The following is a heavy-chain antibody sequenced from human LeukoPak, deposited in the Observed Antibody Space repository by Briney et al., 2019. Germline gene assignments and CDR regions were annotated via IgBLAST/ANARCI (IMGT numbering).Heavy chain of an antibody. Sequence: ASVKVSCKASGYTFTSYDINWVRQATGQGLEWMGWMNPNSGNTGYAQKFQGRVTMTRNTSISTAYMELSSLRSEDTAVYYCARLPQGVELHHNPSLYYYYYYMDVWGKGTTVTVSS. CDR2: MNPNSGNT. CDR1: GYTFTSYD. V-gene: IGHV1-8*01. J-gene: IGHJ6*03. CDR3: ARLPQGVELHHNPSLYYYYYYMDV. D-gene: IGHD1-7*01.